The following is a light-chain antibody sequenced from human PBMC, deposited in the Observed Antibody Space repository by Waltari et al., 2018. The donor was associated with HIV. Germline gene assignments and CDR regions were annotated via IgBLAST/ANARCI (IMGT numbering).Light chain of an antibody. V-gene: IGKV1-12*01. J-gene: IGKJ4*01. CDR2: SAS. CDR1: QSIGSS. Sequence: DIQMAQSPSSVTGSVGATVTITCRTSQSIGSSLAWYQHQPGRAPKLLIFSASTLDNGVPPRFAGSGSGTYFALTISSLQADDSATYYCQQAYSFPHTFGGGTRVEIE. CDR3: QQAYSFPHT.